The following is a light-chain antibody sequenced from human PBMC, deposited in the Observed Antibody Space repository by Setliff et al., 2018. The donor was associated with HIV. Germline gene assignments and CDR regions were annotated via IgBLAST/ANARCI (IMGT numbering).Light chain of an antibody. CDR1: SSDIGSYDY. V-gene: IGLV2-14*01. Sequence: QSALAQPASVPGSPGQSITISCTGTSSDIGSYDYVSWYQQHPGKAPKLIIYAVSSRPPGVSNRFSGSKSDNTASLTISGLQADDEADYYCSSYTVRSTPVFGTGTKVTVL. CDR3: SSYTVRSTPV. J-gene: IGLJ1*01. CDR2: AVS.